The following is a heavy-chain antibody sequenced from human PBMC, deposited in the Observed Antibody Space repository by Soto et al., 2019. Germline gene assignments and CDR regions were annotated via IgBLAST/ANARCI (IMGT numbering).Heavy chain of an antibody. CDR3: ARHLPYYDILTGYYLRPGFDY. Sequence: SETLSLTCAVSGGSISSSNWWSWVRQPPGKGLEWIGEIYHSGSTNYNPSLKSRVTISVDKSKNQFSLKLSSVTAADTAVYYCARHLPYYDILTGYYLRPGFDYWGQGTLVTVSS. CDR2: IYHSGST. CDR1: GGSISSSNW. J-gene: IGHJ4*02. D-gene: IGHD3-9*01. V-gene: IGHV4-4*02.